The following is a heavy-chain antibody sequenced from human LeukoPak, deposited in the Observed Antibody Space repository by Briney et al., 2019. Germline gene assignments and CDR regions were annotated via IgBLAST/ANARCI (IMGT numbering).Heavy chain of an antibody. CDR3: ARDLEIGSSSYYFDY. D-gene: IGHD3-3*01. CDR1: GFTFSTYG. Sequence: GGSLRLSCAASGFTFSTYGMHWVRQAPGKGLEWVAVIYNDGNKKYDADSVKGRFTISRDNSKNTLYLQMNNLRVEDTALYYCARDLEIGSSSYYFDYWGQGTLVTVSS. CDR2: IYNDGNKK. J-gene: IGHJ4*02. V-gene: IGHV3-33*01.